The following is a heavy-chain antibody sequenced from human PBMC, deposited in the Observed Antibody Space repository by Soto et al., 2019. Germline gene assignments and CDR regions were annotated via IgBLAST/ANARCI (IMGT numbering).Heavy chain of an antibody. CDR1: GDSITAYY. CDR3: AREKGGEFLKGSGMDV. Sequence: QMQLQESGPGLVKPSETLSLICSVSGDSITAYYLSWLRQSPGKELEWIGYIYHNGETNYNPSLKSRVTISADTSKTQFSLRLSSVTAADTGVYYCAREKGGEFLKGSGMDVWGQGTTVIVSS. V-gene: IGHV4-59*01. CDR2: IYHNGET. D-gene: IGHD3-10*01. J-gene: IGHJ6*02.